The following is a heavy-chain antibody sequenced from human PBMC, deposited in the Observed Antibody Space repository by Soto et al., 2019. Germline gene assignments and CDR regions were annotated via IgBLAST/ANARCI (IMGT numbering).Heavy chain of an antibody. J-gene: IGHJ6*02. V-gene: IGHV4-4*07. D-gene: IGHD6-6*01. CDR3: ARVIIAARPGAYGMDF. Sequence: PSETLSLTCTVSGGSISSYYWSWIRQPAGKGLEWIGRIYTSGSTNYNPSLKSRVTMSVDTSKNQFSLKLSSVTAADTAVYYCARVIIAARPGAYGMDFSGQGTTVSVS. CDR2: IYTSGST. CDR1: GGSISSYY.